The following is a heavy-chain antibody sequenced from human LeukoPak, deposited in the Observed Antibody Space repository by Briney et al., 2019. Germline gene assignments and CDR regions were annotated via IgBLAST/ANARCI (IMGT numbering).Heavy chain of an antibody. V-gene: IGHV4-30-2*01. Sequence: SETLSLTCAVSGGSISSGGYSWSWIRQPPGKGLEWIGYIYHSGSTYYNPSLKSRVTISVDTSKNQFSLKLSSVTAADTAVYYCAREGSSWGYNWFDPWGQGTLVTVSS. CDR1: GGSISSGGYS. CDR2: IYHSGST. CDR3: AREGSSWGYNWFDP. J-gene: IGHJ5*02. D-gene: IGHD6-13*01.